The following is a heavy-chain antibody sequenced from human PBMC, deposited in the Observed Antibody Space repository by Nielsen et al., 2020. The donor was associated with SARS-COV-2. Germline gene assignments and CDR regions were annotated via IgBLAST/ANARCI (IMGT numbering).Heavy chain of an antibody. D-gene: IGHD2-15*01. CDR2: IIPIFGTA. CDR3: ARARCSGGSCYSVHFDY. V-gene: IGHV1-69*01. J-gene: IGHJ4*02. Sequence: WVRQAPGQVLEWMGGIIPIFGTANYAQKFQGRVTITADESTSTAYMELSSLRSEDTAVYYCARARCSGGSCYSVHFDYWGQGTLVTVSS.